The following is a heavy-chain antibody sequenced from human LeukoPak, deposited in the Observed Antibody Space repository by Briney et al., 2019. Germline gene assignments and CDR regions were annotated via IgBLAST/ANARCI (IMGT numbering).Heavy chain of an antibody. D-gene: IGHD1-26*01. V-gene: IGHV3-30*18. J-gene: IGHJ3*02. CDR3: AKDLPPKWELPFDAFDI. Sequence: GGSLRLSCAASGFNFSSYGTHWVRQAPGKGLEWVAVISHDGRNEYYADSLKGRFTISRDNSKNTLYLQMNSLGAEDTAVYYCAKDLPPKWELPFDAFDIWGQGTMVTVSS. CDR1: GFNFSSYG. CDR2: ISHDGRNE.